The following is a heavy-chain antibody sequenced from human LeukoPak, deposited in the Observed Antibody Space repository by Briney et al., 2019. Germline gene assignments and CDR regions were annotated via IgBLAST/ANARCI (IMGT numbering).Heavy chain of an antibody. Sequence: GASVKVSCKGSGGTFSSYAISWVRQAPGQGLEWMGWISAYNGNTNYAQKLQGRVTMTTDTSTSTAYMELRSLRSDDTAVYYCGAGYYDSSGYYYGMDVWGQGTTVTVSS. J-gene: IGHJ6*02. V-gene: IGHV1-18*01. CDR2: ISAYNGNT. CDR1: GGTFSSYA. CDR3: GAGYYDSSGYYYGMDV. D-gene: IGHD3-22*01.